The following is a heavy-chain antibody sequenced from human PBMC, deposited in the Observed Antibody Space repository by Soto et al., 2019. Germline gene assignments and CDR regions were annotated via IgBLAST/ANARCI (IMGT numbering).Heavy chain of an antibody. CDR3: AREGASGFGMDV. V-gene: IGHV4-4*07. D-gene: IGHD1-26*01. Sequence: QVQLQESGPGLVKPSETLSLTSNVSGGSIRSYYWSWVRQPAGKPLEWIGRIYTSGSTNYNPSLKSRVSMSVDTSKNQFSLEVTSVTAADTPVYYSAREGASGFGMDVWGLGTTVTVSS. CDR2: IYTSGST. J-gene: IGHJ6*02. CDR1: GGSIRSYY.